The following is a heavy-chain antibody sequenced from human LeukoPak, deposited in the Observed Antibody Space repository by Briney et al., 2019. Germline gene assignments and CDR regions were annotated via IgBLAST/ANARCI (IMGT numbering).Heavy chain of an antibody. CDR3: VRDRAEGRAWVELDP. CDR1: GFTVSSYG. J-gene: IGHJ5*02. V-gene: IGHV3-66*02. CDR2: VYSDGVT. Sequence: GGSLRLSCAASGFTVSSYGMSWVRQAPGKGPEWVSLVYSDGVTRYADSVQGRFTISRDNSKNTVYLQTNNLRVEDTAVYHCVRDRAEGRAWVELDPWGQGILVTVSS.